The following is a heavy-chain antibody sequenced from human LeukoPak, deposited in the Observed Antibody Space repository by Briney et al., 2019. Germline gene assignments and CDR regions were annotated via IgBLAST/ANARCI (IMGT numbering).Heavy chain of an antibody. CDR3: ASSIAAAGIGQNTFDI. Sequence: KFGESLKISCKGSGYSFSTYRISWVRQMPGKGLEWMGKIDPSDLYTDYSPSFQGHVTISADTSINTAFLEWSSLKTSDTAIYYCASSIAAAGIGQNTFDIWGQGTVVAVSS. CDR1: GYSFSTYR. D-gene: IGHD6-13*01. CDR2: IDPSDLYT. V-gene: IGHV5-10-1*01. J-gene: IGHJ3*02.